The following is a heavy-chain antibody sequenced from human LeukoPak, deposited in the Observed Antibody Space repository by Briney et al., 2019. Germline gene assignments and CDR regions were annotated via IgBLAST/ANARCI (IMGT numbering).Heavy chain of an antibody. Sequence: GGSLRLSCAASGFTFSSYAMSWVRQAPREGLEWVSAISGSGGSTYYADSVKGRFTISRDNSKDTLYLQMNSLRAEDTAVYYCAKKWGYGWNYPFDYWGQGTLVTVSS. CDR1: GFTFSSYA. CDR3: AKKWGYGWNYPFDY. J-gene: IGHJ4*02. CDR2: ISGSGGST. D-gene: IGHD1-7*01. V-gene: IGHV3-23*01.